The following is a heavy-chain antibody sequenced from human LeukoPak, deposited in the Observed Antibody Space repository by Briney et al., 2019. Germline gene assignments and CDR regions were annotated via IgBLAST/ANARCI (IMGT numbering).Heavy chain of an antibody. Sequence: SETLSLTCTVSGGSISTYYWTWIRQPLGKGLEWLGYIYYSGSTNYNPSLKSRVTISVDTSKNQFSLKLSSVTTADTAVYYCARVGSGNFDYWGQGTLVTVSS. V-gene: IGHV4-59*01. CDR3: ARVGSGNFDY. CDR1: GGSISTYY. CDR2: IYYSGST. J-gene: IGHJ4*02. D-gene: IGHD3-10*01.